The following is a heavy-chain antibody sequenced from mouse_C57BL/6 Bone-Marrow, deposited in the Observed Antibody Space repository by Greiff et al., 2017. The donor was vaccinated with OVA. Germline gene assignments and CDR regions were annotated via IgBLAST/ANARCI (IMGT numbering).Heavy chain of an antibody. CDR3: AREGDWGYYAMDY. V-gene: IGHV1-55*01. Sequence: QVQLQEPGAELVKPGASVKMSCKASGYTFTSYWITWVKQRPGQGLEWIGDIYPGSGSTNYNEKFKSKATLTVDTSSSTAYMQLSSLTSEDSAVYYCAREGDWGYYAMDYWGQGTSVTVSS. J-gene: IGHJ4*01. CDR1: GYTFTSYW. D-gene: IGHD4-1*01. CDR2: IYPGSGST.